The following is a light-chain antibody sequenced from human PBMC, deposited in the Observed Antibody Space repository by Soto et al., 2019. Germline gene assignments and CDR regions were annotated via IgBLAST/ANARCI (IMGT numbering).Light chain of an antibody. CDR3: QSYDSSLSGNYV. CDR2: GNT. CDR1: TSDIGAGFD. Sequence: QSVLTQPPSVSGAPGQRVTISRTGSTSDIGAGFDVHWYQQLPGKAPKLLIYGNTNRPSGVPDRFSGSKSGTSASLAITGLQAEDEADYYCQSYDSSLSGNYVFGTGTKVTV. J-gene: IGLJ1*01. V-gene: IGLV1-40*01.